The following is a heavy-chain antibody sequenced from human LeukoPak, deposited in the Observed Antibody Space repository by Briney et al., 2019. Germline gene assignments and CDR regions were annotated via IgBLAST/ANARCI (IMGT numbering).Heavy chain of an antibody. D-gene: IGHD1-14*01. CDR2: TYFRDKWYN. CDR3: VMSLAAAGATWFDL. V-gene: IGHV6-1*01. J-gene: IGHJ5*02. Sequence: SQTLSLTCAISGDTVSSNSAAWNCIRQSPSRGLEWLGRTYFRDKWYNDYADSVRSRITIRPDTSRNQFSLQLKSVTPEDTAVYYCVMSLAAAGATWFDLGGQGTLVTVSA. CDR1: GDTVSSNSAA.